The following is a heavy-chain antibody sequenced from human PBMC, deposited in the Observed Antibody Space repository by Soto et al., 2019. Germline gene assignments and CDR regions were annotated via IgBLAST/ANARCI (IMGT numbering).Heavy chain of an antibody. V-gene: IGHV3-74*01. CDR2: INSDGSST. D-gene: IGHD3-10*01. CDR3: ASDSGRKRGMYV. Sequence: EVQLVESGGGLVQPGGSLRLSCAASGFNFSSYWMHWVRQAPGKGLVWVSRINSDGSSTAYADSVKGRFTISRDNAKNMLYVTKNSLRAEYTGVYYCASDSGRKRGMYVGGLGPLVTVSS. CDR1: GFNFSSYW. J-gene: IGHJ4*02.